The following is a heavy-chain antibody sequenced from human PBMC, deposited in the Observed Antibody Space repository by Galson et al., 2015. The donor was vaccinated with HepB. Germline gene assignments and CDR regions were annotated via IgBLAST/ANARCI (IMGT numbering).Heavy chain of an antibody. CDR2: IYYSGGT. D-gene: IGHD3-16*01. CDR3: ARGRGDLDY. V-gene: IGHV4-59*01. J-gene: IGHJ4*02. Sequence: SETLSLTCTVSGGSISSYYWSWIRQPPGKGLEWIGYIYYSGGTNYNPSLKSRVTISVDTSKNQFSLKLSSVTAADTAVYYCARGRGDLDYWGQGTLVTVSS. CDR1: GGSISSYY.